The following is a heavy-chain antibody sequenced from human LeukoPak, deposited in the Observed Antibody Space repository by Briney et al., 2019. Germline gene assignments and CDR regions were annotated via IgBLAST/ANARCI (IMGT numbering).Heavy chain of an antibody. CDR2: INPIFGTA. Sequence: SVKVSCKASGGTFSSYAISWVRQAPGQGLEWMGGINPIFGTANYAQKFQGRVTITTDESTSTAYMELSSLRSEDTAVYYCAIPPAPAVTMAYYYYYMDVWGKGTTVTVSS. CDR1: GGTFSSYA. J-gene: IGHJ6*03. V-gene: IGHV1-69*05. D-gene: IGHD3-10*01. CDR3: AIPPAPAVTMAYYYYYMDV.